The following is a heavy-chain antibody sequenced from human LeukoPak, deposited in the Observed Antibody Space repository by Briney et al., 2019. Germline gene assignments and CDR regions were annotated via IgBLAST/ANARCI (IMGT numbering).Heavy chain of an antibody. CDR2: IIPIFGTA. CDR3: NYYYGSGSYFQYYFDY. J-gene: IGHJ4*02. CDR1: GGTFSSYA. D-gene: IGHD3-10*01. V-gene: IGHV1-69*13. Sequence: GASVKVSCKASGGTFSSYAISWVRQAPGQGLEWMGGIIPIFGTANYAQKFQGRVTITADESTSTAYVELSSLRSEDTAVYYCNYYYGSGSYFQYYFDYWGQGTLVTVSS.